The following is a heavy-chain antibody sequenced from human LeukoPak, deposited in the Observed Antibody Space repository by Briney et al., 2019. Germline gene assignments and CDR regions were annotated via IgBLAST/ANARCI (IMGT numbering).Heavy chain of an antibody. D-gene: IGHD4-17*01. J-gene: IGHJ4*02. CDR3: ARSTTKYGVLY. CDR2: IYYSGST. V-gene: IGHV4-31*03. CDR1: GGSISSGGYY. Sequence: PSETLSLTCTVSGGSISSGGYYWSWIRQHPGKGLEWIGYIYYSGSTYYNPSLKSRVTISVDTSKNQFSLKLSSVTAADTAVYYYARSTTKYGVLYWGQGTLVTVSS.